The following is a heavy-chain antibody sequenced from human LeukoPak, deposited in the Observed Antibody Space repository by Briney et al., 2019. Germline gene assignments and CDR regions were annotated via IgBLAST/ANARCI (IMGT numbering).Heavy chain of an antibody. Sequence: GGSLRLSCAASGFTFSSYSMNWVRQAPGKGLEWVSCISSSGSSIYYADSVKGRFTISRDNAKNSLYLQMNSLRAEDTAVYYCAKEGEMSRETTFSDYWGQGTLVTVSS. J-gene: IGHJ4*02. CDR2: ISSSGSSI. CDR1: GFTFSSYS. V-gene: IGHV3-21*01. D-gene: IGHD4-17*01. CDR3: AKEGEMSRETTFSDY.